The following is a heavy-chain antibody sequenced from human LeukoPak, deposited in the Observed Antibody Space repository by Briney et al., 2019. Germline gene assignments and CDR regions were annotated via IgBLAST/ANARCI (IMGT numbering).Heavy chain of an antibody. CDR2: ISGSGGST. D-gene: IGHD3-10*01. V-gene: IGHV3-23*01. Sequence: PGGSLRLSCAASGFTFSSYAMSWVRQAPGKGLEWVSAISGSGGSTYYADSVKGRFTISRDNSKNTLYLQMNSLRAEDTAVYYCAKDLAGPMVRGVIAWYFDYWGQGTLVTVSS. CDR1: GFTFSSYA. J-gene: IGHJ4*02. CDR3: AKDLAGPMVRGVIAWYFDY.